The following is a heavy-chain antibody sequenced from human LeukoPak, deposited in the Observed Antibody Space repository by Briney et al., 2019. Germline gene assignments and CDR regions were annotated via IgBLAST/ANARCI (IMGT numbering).Heavy chain of an antibody. CDR1: EFNVASIH. V-gene: IGHV3-66*04. D-gene: IGHD3-9*01. CDR3: ARLLKRGVAFDL. Sequence: GGSLRLSCTVYEFNVASIHMSWVRQAPGKGLDWVSLIYSGGDTFYSDSVKGRFIFSRDTSKNTLSLHMNSLSAEDSGLYYCARLLKRGVAFDLWGQGTLVTVSS. CDR2: IYSGGDT. J-gene: IGHJ3*01.